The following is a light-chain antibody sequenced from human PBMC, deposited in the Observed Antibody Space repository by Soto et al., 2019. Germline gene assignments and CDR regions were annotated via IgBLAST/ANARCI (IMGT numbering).Light chain of an antibody. Sequence: NFMLTQPTSVSESPGKTLTISCTRSSGSGASNYVQWYQQRPGSAPTTVMYENDQRPAGVPDRFSGSIDTSSNSASLTISGLKTEDEADYYCQSYDTSITVVFGGGTKLTVL. CDR2: END. V-gene: IGLV6-57*04. CDR3: QSYDTSITVV. CDR1: SGSGASNY. J-gene: IGLJ2*01.